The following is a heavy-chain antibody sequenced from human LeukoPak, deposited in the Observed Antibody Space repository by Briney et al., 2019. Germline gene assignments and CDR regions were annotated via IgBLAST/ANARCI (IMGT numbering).Heavy chain of an antibody. CDR2: VNPRGGST. CDR3: VSMFWSLQQPTSSYFDH. V-gene: IGHV1-46*01. Sequence: ASVKVSCKASGYTFTSYYMHWVRQAPGQGLEWMGIVNPRGGSTYYPQNFQGRVTMTRDTSTSTVYMELSSLRSEDTAVYYCVSMFWSLQQPTSSYFDHWGQGTLVTVSS. D-gene: IGHD6-13*01. CDR1: GYTFTSYY. J-gene: IGHJ4*02.